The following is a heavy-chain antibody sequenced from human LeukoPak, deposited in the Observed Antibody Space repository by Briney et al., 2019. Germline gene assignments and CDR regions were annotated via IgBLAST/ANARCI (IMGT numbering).Heavy chain of an antibody. CDR2: IRHDGENK. D-gene: IGHD3-9*01. V-gene: IGHV3-30*02. Sequence: PGGSLRLSCAVSGFNFSTYGMHWVRQAPDKGLEWVAFIRHDGENKYYADSVKGRISISRDNSKNTLYLQMNSLRAEDTAVYYCARVDESRAGYDILTGYRPYYYYYMDVWGKGTTVTVSS. J-gene: IGHJ6*03. CDR1: GFNFSTYG. CDR3: ARVDESRAGYDILTGYRPYYYYYMDV.